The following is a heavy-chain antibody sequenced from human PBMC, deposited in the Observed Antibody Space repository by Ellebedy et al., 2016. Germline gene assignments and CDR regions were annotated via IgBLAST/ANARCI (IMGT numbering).Heavy chain of an antibody. CDR1: GGSVSSGSYY. CDR3: ARDRNLLGYCSSTSCHTTWFDP. D-gene: IGHD2-2*01. CDR2: IYYSVST. V-gene: IGHV4-61*01. Sequence: SETLSLTXTVSGGSVSSGSYYWSWIRQPPGKGLEWIGYIYYSVSTNYNPSLKSRVTISVDTSKNQFSLKLSSVTAADTAVYYCARDRNLLGYCSSTSCHTTWFDPWGQGTLVTVSS. J-gene: IGHJ5*02.